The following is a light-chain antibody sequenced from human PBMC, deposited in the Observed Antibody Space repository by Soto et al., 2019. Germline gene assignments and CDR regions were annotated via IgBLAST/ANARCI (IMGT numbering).Light chain of an antibody. CDR3: QQYYSFPRT. CDR1: HGINNY. V-gene: IGKV1-27*01. Sequence: DIQMTQSPSSLSSSVGDRVTITCRASHGINNYLAWYQQKPGKVPKLLIYAASTLQSGVPSRFSGSGSGTDFTLTISCLQSEDFATYYCQQYYSFPRTFGQGTKVDIK. CDR2: AAS. J-gene: IGKJ1*01.